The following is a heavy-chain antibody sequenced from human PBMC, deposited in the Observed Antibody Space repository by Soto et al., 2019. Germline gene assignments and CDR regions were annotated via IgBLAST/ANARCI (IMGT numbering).Heavy chain of an antibody. D-gene: IGHD3-10*01. CDR1: AGSITAAGDS. Sequence: SETLSLTCAVSAGSITAAGDSWSCIRQPPGGGLEWIGYLYHSGTFLYNPSLKTRLTMSLDRSNNQFSLTLNSVTAADTAVYYCARAQFYSGSGRYNNLMFDPWGQGTQVTVSS. V-gene: IGHV4-30-2*01. CDR3: ARAQFYSGSGRYNNLMFDP. J-gene: IGHJ5*02. CDR2: LYHSGTF.